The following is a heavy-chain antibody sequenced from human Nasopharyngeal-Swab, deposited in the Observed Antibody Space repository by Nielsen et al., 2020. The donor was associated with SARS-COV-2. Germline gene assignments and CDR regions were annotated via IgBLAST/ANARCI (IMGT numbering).Heavy chain of an antibody. J-gene: IGHJ6*02. Sequence: SETLSLTCTVSGGSISSSSYYWGWIRQPPGKGLEWIGSIYYSGSTYYNPSLKSRVTISVDTSENQFSLKLSSVTAADTAVYYCASCRTSITIFGVVIRNGMDVWGQGTTVTVSS. D-gene: IGHD3-3*01. CDR2: IYYSGST. CDR1: GGSISSSSYY. CDR3: ASCRTSITIFGVVIRNGMDV. V-gene: IGHV4-39*01.